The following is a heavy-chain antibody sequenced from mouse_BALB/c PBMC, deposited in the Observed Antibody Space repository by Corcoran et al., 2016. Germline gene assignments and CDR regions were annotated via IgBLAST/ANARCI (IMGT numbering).Heavy chain of an antibody. CDR3: AREVPGGNPFDY. CDR2: IYPYNDGT. CDR1: GYTFTDYY. D-gene: IGHD2-1*01. Sequence: IQLQQSGPELVKPGASVKISCKASGYTFTDYYINWVKQKPGQGLEWIGYIYPYNDGTNYTEKFKGKATLTSDKSSSTAYMELSSLTSEDSAVYYCAREVPGGNPFDYWGQGTTLPVSS. V-gene: IGHV1S136*01. J-gene: IGHJ2*01.